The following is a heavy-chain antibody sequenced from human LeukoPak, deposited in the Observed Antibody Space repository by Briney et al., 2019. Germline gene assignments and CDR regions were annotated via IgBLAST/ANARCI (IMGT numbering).Heavy chain of an antibody. CDR2: IYYSGST. J-gene: IGHJ4*02. V-gene: IGHV4-31*03. CDR3: ARILSHYMDY. Sequence: SETLSLTCTVSGGSISSGGYYWSWIRQHPGKGLEWIGYIYYSGSTYYNPSPKSRVTISVDTSKNQFSLKLSSVTAADTAVYYCARILSHYMDYWGQGTLVTVSS. CDR1: GGSISSGGYY. D-gene: IGHD3-10*01.